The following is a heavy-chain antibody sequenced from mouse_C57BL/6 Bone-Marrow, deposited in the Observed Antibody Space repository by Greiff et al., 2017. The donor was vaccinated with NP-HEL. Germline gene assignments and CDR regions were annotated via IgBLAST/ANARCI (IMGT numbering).Heavy chain of an antibody. CDR3: ARIYDYDKEYYFDY. D-gene: IGHD2-4*01. Sequence: VQLQQPGAELVMPGASVKLSCKASGYTFTSYWMHWVKQRPGQGLEWIGEIDPSDSYTNYNQKFKGKSTLTVDKSSSTAYMQLSSLTSEDSAVYYCARIYDYDKEYYFDYWGQGTTLTVSS. V-gene: IGHV1-69*01. J-gene: IGHJ2*01. CDR1: GYTFTSYW. CDR2: IDPSDSYT.